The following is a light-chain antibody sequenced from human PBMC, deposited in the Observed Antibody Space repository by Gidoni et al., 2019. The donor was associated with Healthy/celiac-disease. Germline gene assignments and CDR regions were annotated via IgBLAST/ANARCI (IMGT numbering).Light chain of an antibody. CDR3: QQYYSTPSIT. CDR2: WAA. CDR1: QSVLYSSNNKNY. Sequence: DIVMTPSPDSLAVSLGERATINCKSSQSVLYSSNNKNYLAWYQQKPGQPPKRLIYWAATREAGVPDRVSGSGAGTDCTRTISSLQAEEVAVYYCQQYYSTPSITFGQXTRLEIK. J-gene: IGKJ5*01. V-gene: IGKV4-1*01.